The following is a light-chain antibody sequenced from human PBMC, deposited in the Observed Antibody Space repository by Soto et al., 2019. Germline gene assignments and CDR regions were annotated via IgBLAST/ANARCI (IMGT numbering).Light chain of an antibody. CDR1: QSINTY. CDR3: QQSYSTPGT. Sequence: DIQMTQSPSSLSASVGDRVTITCRASQSINTYLNWYQQKPEKAPKLLIYSASSLQSGVPSRFSGSGSGTYFTLTISSLQPEDFATYHCQQSYSTPGTFGQGTKVEIK. V-gene: IGKV1-39*01. CDR2: SAS. J-gene: IGKJ1*01.